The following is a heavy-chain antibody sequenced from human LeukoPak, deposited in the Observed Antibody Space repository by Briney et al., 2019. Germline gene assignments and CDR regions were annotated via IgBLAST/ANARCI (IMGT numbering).Heavy chain of an antibody. CDR3: AALGDYAVFGLEY. J-gene: IGHJ4*02. CDR2: IYYTGST. D-gene: IGHD4-17*01. V-gene: IGHV4-59*08. Sequence: NSSETLSLTCSVSGGSISSYYWSWVRQPPGKGLEWIGNIYYTGSTNYNPSLKSRGIISIDTSKNQFSLRLSSVTAADTAVYHCAALGDYAVFGLEYWGQGTLVSVSS. CDR1: GGSISSYY.